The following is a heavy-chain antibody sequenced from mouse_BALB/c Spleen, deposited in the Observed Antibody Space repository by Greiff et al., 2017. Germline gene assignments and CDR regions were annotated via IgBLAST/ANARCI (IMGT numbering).Heavy chain of an antibody. CDR2: ISDGGSYT. J-gene: IGHJ3*01. D-gene: IGHD1-1*01. CDR1: GFTFSDYY. V-gene: IGHV5-4*02. CDR3: ARDTDYGSLAY. Sequence: EVKLMESGGGLVKPGGSLKLSCAASGFTFSDYYMYWVRQTPEKRLEWVATISDGGSYTYYPDSVKGRFTISRDNAKNNLYLQMSSLKSEDTAMYYCARDTDYGSLAYWGQGTLGTVSA.